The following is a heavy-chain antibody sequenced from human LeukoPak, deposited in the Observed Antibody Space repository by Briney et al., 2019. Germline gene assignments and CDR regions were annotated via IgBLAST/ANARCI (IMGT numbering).Heavy chain of an antibody. CDR3: ARRTSSRSFDP. D-gene: IGHD2-2*01. CDR1: GFTFSDYS. V-gene: IGHV3-11*01. J-gene: IGHJ5*02. CDR2: ISISGSTI. Sequence: GGSLRLSCAASGFTFSDYSMNWLRQAPGKGLEWVSYISISGSTIYYADSVKGRFTISRDNAKNSLYLQMNSLRAEDTAIYYCARRTSSRSFDPWGQGTLVTVSS.